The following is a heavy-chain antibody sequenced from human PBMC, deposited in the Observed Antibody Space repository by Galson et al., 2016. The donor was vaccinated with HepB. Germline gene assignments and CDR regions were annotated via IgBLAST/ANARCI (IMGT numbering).Heavy chain of an antibody. D-gene: IGHD2-2*01. CDR2: IWYDGSTE. J-gene: IGHJ6*03. V-gene: IGHV3-33*01. Sequence: SLRLSCAASGFTFNSYAIHWVRQAPGKGLEWVAAIWYDGSTEYYADSVKGRFTISRDNSKNTLYLQMNSLRAEDTAVYYCARGYCISTSCYAGLNGYYYMGVWGKGTSVTVSS. CDR3: ARGYCISTSCYAGLNGYYYMGV. CDR1: GFTFNSYA.